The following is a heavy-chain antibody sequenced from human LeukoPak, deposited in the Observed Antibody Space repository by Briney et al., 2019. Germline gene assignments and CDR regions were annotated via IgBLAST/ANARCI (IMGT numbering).Heavy chain of an antibody. Sequence: QPGGSLRLSCAASGFTFSSYAMSWVRQAPGKGLEWVSAISGSGGSTYYADSVKGRFTISRDNSKNTLYLQMNSLRAEDTAVYYCAREYVTPVSDPPPSRHLLDYYGMDVWGQGTTVTVSS. J-gene: IGHJ6*02. CDR2: ISGSGGST. CDR1: GFTFSSYA. D-gene: IGHD2-2*01. CDR3: AREYVTPVSDPPPSRHLLDYYGMDV. V-gene: IGHV3-23*01.